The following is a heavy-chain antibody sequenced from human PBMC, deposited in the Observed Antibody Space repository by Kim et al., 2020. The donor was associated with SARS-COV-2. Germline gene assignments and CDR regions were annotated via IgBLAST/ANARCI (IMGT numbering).Heavy chain of an antibody. J-gene: IGHJ5*02. D-gene: IGHD3-3*01. Sequence: SETLSLTCTVSGGSISSYYWSWIRQPPGKGLEWIGYIYYSGSTNYNPSLKSRVTISVDTSKNQFSLKLSTVTAADTAVYYCARDVRTDLYYDFWSGYYTSSCFDPWDQGTLVTVSS. CDR1: GGSISSYY. CDR3: ARDVRTDLYYDFWSGYYTSSCFDP. CDR2: IYYSGST. V-gene: IGHV4-59*01.